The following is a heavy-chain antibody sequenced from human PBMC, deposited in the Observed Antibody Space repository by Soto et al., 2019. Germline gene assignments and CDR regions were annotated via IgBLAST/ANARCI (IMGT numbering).Heavy chain of an antibody. J-gene: IGHJ6*02. V-gene: IGHV4-31*03. CDR3: ARDREWLVRRDYYYGMDV. D-gene: IGHD6-19*01. CDR1: GGSISSGGYY. CDR2: IYYSGST. Sequence: SETLSLTCTVSGGSISSGGYYWSWIRQHPGKGLEWIGYIYYSGSTYYNPSLKSRVTISVDTSKNQFSLKLSSVTAADTALYYCARDREWLVRRDYYYGMDVWGQGTTVTVSS.